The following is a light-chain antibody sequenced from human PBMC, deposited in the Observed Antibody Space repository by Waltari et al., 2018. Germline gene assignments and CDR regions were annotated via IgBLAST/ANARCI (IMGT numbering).Light chain of an antibody. CDR2: GTS. CDR1: QSVTSI. CDR3: QQYNNWPPT. V-gene: IGKV3-15*01. Sequence: EIVMTQSPATLSVSPGERATLSCRASQSVTSILAWYQQKPGQAPRLLIYGTSTRATGIPDRVSGSGFGAEFTLTISSLQSEDFAVYYCQQYNNWPPTFGQGTKLEIK. J-gene: IGKJ2*01.